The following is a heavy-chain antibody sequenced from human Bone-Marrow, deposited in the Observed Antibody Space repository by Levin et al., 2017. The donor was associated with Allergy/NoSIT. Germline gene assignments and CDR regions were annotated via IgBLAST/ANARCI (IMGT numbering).Heavy chain of an antibody. D-gene: IGHD6-13*01. Sequence: GSLRLSCTVSGGSISGYYGTWIRQPPGKGLEWIGYIYSSGDTNYSPSLRSRVTMSADTSKNQFSLKLTSVTAADTAVYYCARQGTGTSSSDYWGQGTLVTVSS. CDR2: IYSSGDT. V-gene: IGHV4-59*01. J-gene: IGHJ4*02. CDR3: ARQGTGTSSSDY. CDR1: GGSISGYY.